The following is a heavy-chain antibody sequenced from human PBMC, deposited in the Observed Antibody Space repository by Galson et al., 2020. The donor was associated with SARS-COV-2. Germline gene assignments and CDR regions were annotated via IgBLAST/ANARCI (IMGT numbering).Heavy chain of an antibody. D-gene: IGHD3-10*01. CDR2: ISYDGSNK. J-gene: IGHJ4*02. Sequence: GGSLRLSCAASGFTFSSYGMHWVRQAPGKGLEWVAVISYDGSNKYYADSVKGRFTISRDNSKNTLYLQMNSLRAEDTAVYYYAKAGLSALPPSQLRWFGELPYMPLDYWGQGTLVTVSS. CDR3: AKAGLSALPPSQLRWFGELPYMPLDY. CDR1: GFTFSSYG. V-gene: IGHV3-30*18.